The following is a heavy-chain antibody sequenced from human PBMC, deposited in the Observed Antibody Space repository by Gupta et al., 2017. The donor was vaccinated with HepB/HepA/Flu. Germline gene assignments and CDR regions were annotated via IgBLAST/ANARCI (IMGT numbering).Heavy chain of an antibody. D-gene: IGHD3-3*01. CDR3: ARDAIFGVVIIYYGMDV. J-gene: IGHJ6*02. CDR2: ISSSSSYI. V-gene: IGHV3-21*01. Sequence: EVQLVESGGGLVKPGGSLRLSCAASGFTFSSYSMNWVRQAPGKGLEWVSSISSSSSYIYYADSVKGRFTISRDNAKNSLYLQMNSLRAEDTAVYYCARDAIFGVVIIYYGMDVWGQGTTVTVYS. CDR1: GFTFSSYS.